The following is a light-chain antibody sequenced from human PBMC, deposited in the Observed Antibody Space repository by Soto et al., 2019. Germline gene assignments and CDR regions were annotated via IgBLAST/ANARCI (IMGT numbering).Light chain of an antibody. J-gene: IGKJ5*01. CDR3: QQYSHLIT. CDR2: DAS. V-gene: IGKV1-33*01. Sequence: DIHMNHSQSSLSASLVERGTITCQASQNINNYLNWYQQKPGRAPKLLIYDASNLEAGVPSRFRGSGSGTDFTFTISSLQPEDIATYYCQQYSHLITFGQGTRLEI. CDR1: QNINNY.